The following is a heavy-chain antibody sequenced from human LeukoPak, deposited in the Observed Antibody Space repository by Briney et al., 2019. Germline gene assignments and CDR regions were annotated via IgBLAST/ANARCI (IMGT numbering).Heavy chain of an antibody. V-gene: IGHV1-2*02. CDR1: GYTFTGYY. CDR3: ARDVYCSGGSCYLFDC. Sequence: ASVKVSCKAFGYTFTGYYMHWVRQAPGQGLEWMGWINPNSGGTNYAQKFQGRVTMTRDTSISTAYMELSRLRSDDTAVYYCARDVYCSGGSCYLFDCWGQGTLVTVSS. J-gene: IGHJ4*02. D-gene: IGHD2-15*01. CDR2: INPNSGGT.